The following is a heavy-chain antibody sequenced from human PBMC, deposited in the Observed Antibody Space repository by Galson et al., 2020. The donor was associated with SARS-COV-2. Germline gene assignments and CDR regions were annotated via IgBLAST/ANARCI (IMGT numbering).Heavy chain of an antibody. V-gene: IGHV3-48*04. Sequence: GESLKISCAASGFTFSSYSMNWVRQAPGKGLEWVSYISSSSSTIYYADSVKGRFTISRDNAKNSLYLQMNSLRAEDTAVYYCARTLRFLEWFTSDAFDIWGQGTMVTVSS. D-gene: IGHD3-3*01. CDR1: GFTFSSYS. J-gene: IGHJ3*02. CDR3: ARTLRFLEWFTSDAFDI. CDR2: ISSSSSTI.